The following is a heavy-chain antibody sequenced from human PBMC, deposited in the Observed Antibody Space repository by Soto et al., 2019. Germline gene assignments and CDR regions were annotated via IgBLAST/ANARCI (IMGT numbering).Heavy chain of an antibody. V-gene: IGHV5-51*01. Sequence: GESLKISCQGFVYTFTRCWIAWVRQMPDKGLEWMGIIYPSDSDTRYSPSFQGQVTISADKSITTAYLQWTSLKASDTAMYYCARGTVLTSYGMDIWGQGTSVTVSS. CDR1: VYTFTRCW. J-gene: IGHJ6*02. CDR2: IYPSDSDT. CDR3: ARGTVLTSYGMDI. D-gene: IGHD2-8*01.